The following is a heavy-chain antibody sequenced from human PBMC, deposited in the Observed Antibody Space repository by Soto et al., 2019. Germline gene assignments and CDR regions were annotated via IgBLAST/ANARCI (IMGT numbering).Heavy chain of an antibody. V-gene: IGHV3-66*04. CDR2: IYSGRNT. Sequence: PGKGLEWVSIIYSGRNTYHQHSVKGRFTISRDISKSTVHLQMNSLRTEDTAVYYCERPREPGQSYYFDYWGQGPLVTVSS. J-gene: IGHJ4*02. CDR3: ERPREPGQSYYFDY.